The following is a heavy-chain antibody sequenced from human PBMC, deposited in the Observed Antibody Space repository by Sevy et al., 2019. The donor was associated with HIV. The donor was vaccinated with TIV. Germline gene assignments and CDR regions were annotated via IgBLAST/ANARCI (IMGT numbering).Heavy chain of an antibody. D-gene: IGHD2-15*01. CDR3: ARATLSGYCSGGSCSPHYYYYGMDV. J-gene: IGHJ6*02. V-gene: IGHV3-48*03. CDR2: ISSSGSTI. Sequence: GGSLRLSCAASGFTFSSYEMNWVRQAPGKGLEWVSYISSSGSTIYYAYSVKGRFTISRDNAKNSLYLQMNSLRAEDTAVYYCARATLSGYCSGGSCSPHYYYYGMDVWGQGTTVTVSS. CDR1: GFTFSSYE.